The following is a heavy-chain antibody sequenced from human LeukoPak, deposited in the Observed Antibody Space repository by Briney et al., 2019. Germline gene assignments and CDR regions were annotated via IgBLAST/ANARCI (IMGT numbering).Heavy chain of an antibody. CDR1: GFTFSTYE. D-gene: IGHD5-18*01. CDR3: ARGEIQLPFHY. CDR2: TSSTGTTI. V-gene: IGHV3-48*03. Sequence: QPRGSLTLSCAASGFTFSTYEMNWVSQAPGKGLEWVSYTSSTGTTIYYADSVKGRFTISRDNAKSSLYLQMNSLRAEDTAVYYCARGEIQLPFHYWGQGTLVTVSS. J-gene: IGHJ4*02.